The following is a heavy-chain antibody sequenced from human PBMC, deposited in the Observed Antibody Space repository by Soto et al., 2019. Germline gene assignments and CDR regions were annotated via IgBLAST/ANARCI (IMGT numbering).Heavy chain of an antibody. J-gene: IGHJ3*01. Sequence: QVQLVQSGAEVKKPGASVKVSCKASGHTFTKYYMHWVRQAPGQGLAWMGRINPSGGDTTYAQRFQGRITMTSGTATGTLYLALDSLISEDTAVYYCAGLRGGSGGDAFLLWGQGTMVIVSS. CDR1: GHTFTKYY. CDR2: INPSGGDT. D-gene: IGHD1-26*01. CDR3: AGLRGGSGGDAFLL. V-gene: IGHV1-46*01.